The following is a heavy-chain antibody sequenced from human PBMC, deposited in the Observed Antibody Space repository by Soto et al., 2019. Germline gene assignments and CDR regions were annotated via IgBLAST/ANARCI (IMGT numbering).Heavy chain of an antibody. CDR2: ISGSGGST. J-gene: IGHJ4*02. CDR1: VFTFSSYA. Sequence: GGSLRLSCSASVFTFSSYAMSWFRQAPGKGLEWVSAISGSGGSTYYADSVKGRFTISRDNSKNTLYLQMNSLRAEDTAVYYCAKVGRITIFGVVIGPPDYWGQGTLVTVSS. V-gene: IGHV3-23*01. CDR3: AKVGRITIFGVVIGPPDY. D-gene: IGHD3-3*01.